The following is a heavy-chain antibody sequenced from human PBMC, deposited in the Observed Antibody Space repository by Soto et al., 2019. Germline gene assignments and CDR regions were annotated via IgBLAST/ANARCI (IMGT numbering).Heavy chain of an antibody. J-gene: IGHJ4*02. Sequence: QVQLVQSGAEVKKPGASVKVSCKASGYTFTSYDINWVRQATGQGLEWMGWMNPNSGNTGYAQKFQGRVTMARNTSISTAYMELSSLRSEDTAVYFCARVRRHDILTGYLFDYWGQGTLATVSS. V-gene: IGHV1-8*01. CDR3: ARVRRHDILTGYLFDY. CDR2: MNPNSGNT. CDR1: GYTFTSYD. D-gene: IGHD3-9*01.